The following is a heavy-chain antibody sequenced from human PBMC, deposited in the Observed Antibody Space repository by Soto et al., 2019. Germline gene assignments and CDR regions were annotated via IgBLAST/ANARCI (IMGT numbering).Heavy chain of an antibody. CDR3: ASHVDTAMAPL. CDR2: ISYDGSNK. V-gene: IGHV3-30-3*01. Sequence: PGGSLRLSCEASGFTLSSYWMSWVRQAPGKGLEWVAVISYDGSNKYYADSVKGRFTISRDNSKNTLYLQMNSLRAEDTAVYYCASHVDTAMAPLWGQGTLVTVSS. J-gene: IGHJ4*02. CDR1: GFTLSSYW. D-gene: IGHD5-18*01.